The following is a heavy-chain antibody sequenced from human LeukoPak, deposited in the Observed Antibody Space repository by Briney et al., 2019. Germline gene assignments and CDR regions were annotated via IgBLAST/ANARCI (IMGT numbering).Heavy chain of an antibody. D-gene: IGHD5-18*01. CDR2: ISSSGGGT. V-gene: IGHV3-23*01. CDR3: AKAAGRGYNYGDYFDY. Sequence: GGSLRLSCAASGFTFSNYAMSWVRQAPGKGLEWVSSISSSGGGTYYADSVKGRFTISRDNSENTLYVQMNSLRAADTAVYYCAKAAGRGYNYGDYFDYWGQGTLVTVSS. CDR1: GFTFSNYA. J-gene: IGHJ4*02.